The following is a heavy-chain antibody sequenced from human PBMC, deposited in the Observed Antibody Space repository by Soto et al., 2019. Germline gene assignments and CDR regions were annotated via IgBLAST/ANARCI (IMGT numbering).Heavy chain of an antibody. CDR2: IFYSRST. D-gene: IGHD2-15*01. J-gene: IGHJ6*02. CDR3: ARHLTYCSAGSCYSDFPYYGMDV. CDR1: GGSISSSSYY. V-gene: IGHV4-39*01. Sequence: SETLSLTCTVSGGSISSSSYYWGWIRQPLGKGLEWIGSIFYSRSTYYNPSLKSRDTISVDASKNQFSLKLSSVTAADTAVYYCARHLTYCSAGSCYSDFPYYGMDVWGQGTTVTVSS.